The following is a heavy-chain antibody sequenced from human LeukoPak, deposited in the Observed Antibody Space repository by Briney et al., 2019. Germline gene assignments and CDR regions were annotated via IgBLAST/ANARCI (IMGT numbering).Heavy chain of an antibody. CDR3: ARRKRSSGNWFDP. V-gene: IGHV4-59*12. CDR1: GGSISSYY. J-gene: IGHJ5*02. CDR2: IYYSGST. D-gene: IGHD6-6*01. Sequence: SETLSLTCTASGGSISSYYWSWIRQPPGKGLEWIGYIYYSGSTNYNPSLKSRVTISVDTSKNQFSLKLTSVTAADTAVYYCARRKRSSGNWFDPWGQGTLVTVSS.